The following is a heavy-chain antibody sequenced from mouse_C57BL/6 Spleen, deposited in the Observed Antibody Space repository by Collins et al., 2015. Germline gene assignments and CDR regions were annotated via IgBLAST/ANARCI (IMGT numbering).Heavy chain of an antibody. CDR2: ISSGGGST. J-gene: IGHJ3*01. CDR1: GFAFSSYD. Sequence: EVQLVESGELSEAWRSLKLSCAASGFAFSSYDMSWVRQTPEKRLEWVAYISSGGGSTYYPDTVKGRFTISRDNAKNTLYLQMSSLKSEDTAMYYCARQGEFTTAPWFAYWGQGTLVTVSA. V-gene: IGHV5-12-1*01. D-gene: IGHD1-2*01. CDR3: ARQGEFTTAPWFAY.